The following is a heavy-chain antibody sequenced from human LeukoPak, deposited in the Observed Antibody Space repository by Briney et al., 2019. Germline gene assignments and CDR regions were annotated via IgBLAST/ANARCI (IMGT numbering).Heavy chain of an antibody. V-gene: IGHV3-30*04. Sequence: RSLILSCAASGFTFSSYAMHWVRQAPGKGLEWVAVISYDGSNKYYADSVKGRFTISRDNSKNTLYLQMNSLRAEDTAVYYCARSVGLLYYFDYWGQGTLVTVSS. D-gene: IGHD1-26*01. CDR1: GFTFSSYA. CDR3: ARSVGLLYYFDY. CDR2: ISYDGSNK. J-gene: IGHJ4*02.